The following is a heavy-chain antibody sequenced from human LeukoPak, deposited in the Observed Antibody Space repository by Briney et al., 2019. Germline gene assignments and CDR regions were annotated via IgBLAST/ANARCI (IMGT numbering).Heavy chain of an antibody. CDR3: VKDKKGHWLNNDAFDI. Sequence: GGSLRVSCSSSGFTFSNYAMHWVGQAPGRGLEYVSATNTNGGSTYYADSVKGRFTISRDNSKNTLYLQMSSLRADDTAVYFCVKDKKGHWLNNDAFDIWGQGTVVTVSS. D-gene: IGHD6-19*01. V-gene: IGHV3-64D*06. CDR1: GFTFSNYA. J-gene: IGHJ3*02. CDR2: TNTNGGST.